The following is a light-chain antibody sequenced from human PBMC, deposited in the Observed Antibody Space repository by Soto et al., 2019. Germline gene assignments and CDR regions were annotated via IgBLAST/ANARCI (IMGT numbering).Light chain of an antibody. Sequence: EIVMTQSPGTLSVSPGERATLSCRASQSVNSNLACYQQKPGQAPRILIYGASTRATAIPARFSGSGSGTEFTLTISSLQSVDFAFYYCQQYNDWPRTFGGGTKVEIK. CDR1: QSVNSN. J-gene: IGKJ4*01. V-gene: IGKV3-15*01. CDR2: GAS. CDR3: QQYNDWPRT.